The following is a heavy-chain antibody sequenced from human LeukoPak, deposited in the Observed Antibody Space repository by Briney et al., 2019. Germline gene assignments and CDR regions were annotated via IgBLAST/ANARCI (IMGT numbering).Heavy chain of an antibody. CDR2: ISSSSSYI. CDR3: ARQTGSGLFILP. J-gene: IGHJ4*02. D-gene: IGHD3/OR15-3a*01. CDR1: GFTFSSYS. V-gene: IGHV3-21*01. Sequence: PGGSLRLSCAASGFTFSSYSVNWVRQAPGKGLEWVSSISSSSSYIYYADSVKGRFTISRDNAKNSLYLQMNSLRAEDTAVYYCARQTGSGLFILPGGQGTLVTVSS.